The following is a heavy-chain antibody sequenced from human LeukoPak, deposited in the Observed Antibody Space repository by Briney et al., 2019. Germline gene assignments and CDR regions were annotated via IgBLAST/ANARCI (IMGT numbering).Heavy chain of an antibody. CDR1: GYTFTSYD. Sequence: ASVKVSCKVSGYTFTSYDINWVRQATGQGLEWMGWMNPKSGNTGHAQKFQGRVTMTRNTSIRTAYMELSSVRSEDTAVYYCARGDDSSGYYGYWGQGTLVTVSS. V-gene: IGHV1-8*01. CDR2: MNPKSGNT. J-gene: IGHJ4*02. D-gene: IGHD3-22*01. CDR3: ARGDDSSGYYGY.